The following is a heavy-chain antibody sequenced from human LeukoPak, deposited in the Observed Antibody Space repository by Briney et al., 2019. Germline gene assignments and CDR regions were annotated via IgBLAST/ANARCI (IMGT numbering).Heavy chain of an antibody. V-gene: IGHV3-23*01. Sequence: GGSLRLSCTTSGFSFNTYSMSWVRQAPGKGLEWVSAISGSGRNTYYADSVRGRFTISRDNSRSTVDLQMNSLRVEDTGIYYCARDEIPSGTWGQGTMVIVSS. CDR3: ARDEIPSGT. D-gene: IGHD6-25*01. CDR1: GFSFNTYS. J-gene: IGHJ3*01. CDR2: ISGSGRNT.